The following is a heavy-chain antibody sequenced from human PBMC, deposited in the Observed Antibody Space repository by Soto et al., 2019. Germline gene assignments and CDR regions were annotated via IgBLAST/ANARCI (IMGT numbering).Heavy chain of an antibody. CDR2: IYYSGNT. CDR3: ARENGDWVSDY. CDR1: GASISSGDYY. J-gene: IGHJ4*02. D-gene: IGHD4-17*01. Sequence: QVPLQESGPGLVKPSQTLSLTCTVSGASISSGDYYWSWIRQPPGKGLEWIGYIYYSGNTYYNPSLEGRFTVSLDTAKNQFSLKLTSVTAADTAVYYCARENGDWVSDYWGQGTLVTVSS. V-gene: IGHV4-30-4*01.